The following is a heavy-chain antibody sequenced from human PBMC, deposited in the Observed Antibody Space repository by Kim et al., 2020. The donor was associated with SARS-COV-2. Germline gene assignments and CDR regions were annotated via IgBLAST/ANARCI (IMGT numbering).Heavy chain of an antibody. D-gene: IGHD3-16*02. J-gene: IGHJ5*02. CDR1: GFTFSSYS. Sequence: GGSLRLSCAASGFTFSSYSMNWVRQAPGKGLEWVSYISRSGATEYYADSVKGRFTISRHNAKGSMYLQMESLRDEDTAIYYCARDAFYDYVWGSYRPYNWFDPWGQGTLVIVSS. V-gene: IGHV3-48*02. CDR2: ISRSGATE. CDR3: ARDAFYDYVWGSYRPYNWFDP.